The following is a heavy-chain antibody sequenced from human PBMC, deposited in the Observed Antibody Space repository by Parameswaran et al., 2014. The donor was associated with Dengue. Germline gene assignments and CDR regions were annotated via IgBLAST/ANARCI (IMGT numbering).Heavy chain of an antibody. CDR2: ISSDGSKQ. J-gene: IGHJ4*02. V-gene: IGHV3-30*18. CDR3: AKDLRDYFDY. Sequence: WIRQPQEGLEWVAIISSDGSKQYYADSVKGRCTVSRDNSYNTLYLQMNGLRPEDTAVHYCAKDLRDYFDYWGQGSMVTVSS. D-gene: IGHD2-21*01.